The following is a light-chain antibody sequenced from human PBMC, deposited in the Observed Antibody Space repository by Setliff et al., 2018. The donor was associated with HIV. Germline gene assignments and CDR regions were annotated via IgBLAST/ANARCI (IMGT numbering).Light chain of an antibody. CDR1: TSDIGAFNF. CDR2: EVN. V-gene: IGLV2-14*01. Sequence: QSVLTQPASVSGPPRQSITISCTGTTSDIGAFNFVSWYQQHPGKAPKLIIYEVNYRPSGVSTRFSGSKSGNTASLTISGLQAEDEADYYCNSYRSRSTYVFGTGTKVTVL. J-gene: IGLJ1*01. CDR3: NSYRSRSTYV.